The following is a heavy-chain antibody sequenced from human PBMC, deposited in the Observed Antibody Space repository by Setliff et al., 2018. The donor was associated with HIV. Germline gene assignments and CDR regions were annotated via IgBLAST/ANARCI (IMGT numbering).Heavy chain of an antibody. D-gene: IGHD6-13*01. Sequence: ASVKVSCKTSGYAFSDYSIHWVRQAPGQGLEWAGRINPDSRGTNYAQTFQGRVTMTRDTSANTAYMELSRLRSDDTAVFYCARGVKGIATTGKYYFDYWGQGTLVTVSS. CDR3: ARGVKGIATTGKYYFDY. J-gene: IGHJ4*02. CDR1: GYAFSDYS. CDR2: INPDSRGT. V-gene: IGHV1-2*06.